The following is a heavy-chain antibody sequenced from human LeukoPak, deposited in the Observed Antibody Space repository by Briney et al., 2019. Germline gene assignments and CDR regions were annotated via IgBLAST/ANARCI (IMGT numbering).Heavy chain of an antibody. CDR1: GFTFSSYA. V-gene: IGHV3-23*01. D-gene: IGHD4-17*01. CDR3: VKDQPTYDYGDNYYYYYMDV. J-gene: IGHJ6*03. Sequence: GGSLRLSCAASGFTFSSYAMSWVRQAPGKGLEWVSAISGSGGSTYYADSVKGRFTISRDNSKNTLYLQMNSLRAEDTAVYYCVKDQPTYDYGDNYYYYYMDVWGKGTTVTVSS. CDR2: ISGSGGST.